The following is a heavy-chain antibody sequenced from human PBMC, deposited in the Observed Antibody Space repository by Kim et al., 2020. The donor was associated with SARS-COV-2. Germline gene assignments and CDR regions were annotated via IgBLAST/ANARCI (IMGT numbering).Heavy chain of an antibody. CDR1: GGSFSGYY. Sequence: SDTLSLTCAVYGGSFSGYYWSWIRQPPGKGLEWIGEINHSGSTNYNPSLKSRVTISVDTSKNQFSLKLSSVTAADTAVYYCARGRGGTTVVTLGLGYYYFYGMDVWGQGTPVTVSS. D-gene: IGHD4-17*01. CDR2: INHSGST. CDR3: ARGRGGTTVVTLGLGYYYFYGMDV. J-gene: IGHJ6*02. V-gene: IGHV4-34*01.